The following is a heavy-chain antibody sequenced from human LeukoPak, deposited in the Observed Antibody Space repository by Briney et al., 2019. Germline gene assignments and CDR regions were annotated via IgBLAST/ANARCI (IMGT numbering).Heavy chain of an antibody. Sequence: SQTLSLTCTVSGGSISSGSYYWSWIRQPPGKGLEWIGRIYTSGSTNYNPSLKSRVTISVDTSKHQFSLKLSYVTAADTAVYYCARGSYCSGGSCYYFDYWGQGTLVTVSS. V-gene: IGHV4-61*02. CDR3: ARGSYCSGGSCYYFDY. CDR1: GGSISSGSYY. CDR2: IYTSGST. J-gene: IGHJ4*02. D-gene: IGHD2-15*01.